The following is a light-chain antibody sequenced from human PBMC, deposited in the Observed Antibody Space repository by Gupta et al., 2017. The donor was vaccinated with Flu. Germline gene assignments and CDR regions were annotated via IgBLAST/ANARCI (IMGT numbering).Light chain of an antibody. V-gene: IGKV3-15*01. CDR2: GAS. Sequence: EIVMTQSPAILSVSPSERATLSCRASQSVNSNLAWYQQKPGQAPRLLIYGASTRATDIPARCSGSGYGTEFTLTISSRQSEDFAVYYCQQNNNRHPLTLGGGTKVEIK. CDR1: QSVNSN. CDR3: QQNNNRHPLT. J-gene: IGKJ4*01.